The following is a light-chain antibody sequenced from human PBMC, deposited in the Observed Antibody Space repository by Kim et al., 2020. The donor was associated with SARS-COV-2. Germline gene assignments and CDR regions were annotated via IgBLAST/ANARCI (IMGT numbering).Light chain of an antibody. Sequence: IAMTQSPLSLPVTPGEPASISCRSSQSLLYSNGYNYVDWYLQKPGQAPQLLIYLGSNRASGVADRFSGSGSGTDFTLKISSVEADDVGVYYCLQALQTPLTFGGGTKVDIK. V-gene: IGKV2-28*01. CDR3: LQALQTPLT. CDR2: LGS. CDR1: QSLLYSNGYNY. J-gene: IGKJ4*01.